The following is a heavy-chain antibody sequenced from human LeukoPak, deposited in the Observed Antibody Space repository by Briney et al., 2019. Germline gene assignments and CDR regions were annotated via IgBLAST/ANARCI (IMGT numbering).Heavy chain of an antibody. J-gene: IGHJ6*03. CDR1: GFTFSSYA. Sequence: PGGSLRLSCAASGFTFSSYAMSWVRQAPGKGLEGVSAISGSGGSTYYADSVKGRFTISRDNSKNTLYLQMNSLRAEDTAVYYCAKPNTAMVYYYYYYYMDVWGKGTTVTVSS. CDR2: ISGSGGST. D-gene: IGHD5-18*01. CDR3: AKPNTAMVYYYYYYYMDV. V-gene: IGHV3-23*01.